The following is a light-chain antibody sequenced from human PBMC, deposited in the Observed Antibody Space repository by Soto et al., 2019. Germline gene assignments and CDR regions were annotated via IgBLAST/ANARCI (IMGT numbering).Light chain of an antibody. CDR3: QQYDTPPPT. CDR2: DAS. CDR1: QDISNY. Sequence: DIQMTQSPSSLSASVGDRVTITCQASQDISNYLNWYQQKPGKAPKLLMSDASILETGVPSRFSGSGSGTDFTFTISGLQPEDIATYYCQQYDTPPPTFGPGTKVDLK. V-gene: IGKV1-33*01. J-gene: IGKJ3*01.